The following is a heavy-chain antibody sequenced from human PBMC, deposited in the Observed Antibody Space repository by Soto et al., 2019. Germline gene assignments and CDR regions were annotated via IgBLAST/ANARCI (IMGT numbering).Heavy chain of an antibody. Sequence: QVQLQESGPGLVKPSETLSLTCTVSGGSLTSYYWSWIRQPPGKGLEWIGFVYYTGIARYNPSLSRPVTISVDPSNNQSSLKLTSVTAADTAIYSCARRIVSTETFDYWGQGTLVTVSS. V-gene: IGHV4-59*08. J-gene: IGHJ4*02. CDR1: GGSLTSYY. CDR3: ARRIVSTETFDY. CDR2: VYYTGIA. D-gene: IGHD5-12*01.